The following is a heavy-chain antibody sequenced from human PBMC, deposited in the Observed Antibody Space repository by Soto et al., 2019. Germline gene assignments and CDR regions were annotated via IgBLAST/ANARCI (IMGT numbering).Heavy chain of an antibody. J-gene: IGHJ4*02. Sequence: EVQLVESGGGLVPPGGSLRLSCAASGFTFSSYWMHWVRQTPGQGLVWVGRITADGIGTTYADSVKGRFTISRDNAKNMVYLQMNSLRAEDTAVYYCAAFVVVTAGEYWGQGTLVTVSS. CDR3: AAFVVVTAGEY. V-gene: IGHV3-74*01. CDR1: GFTFSSYW. D-gene: IGHD2-21*02. CDR2: ITADGIGT.